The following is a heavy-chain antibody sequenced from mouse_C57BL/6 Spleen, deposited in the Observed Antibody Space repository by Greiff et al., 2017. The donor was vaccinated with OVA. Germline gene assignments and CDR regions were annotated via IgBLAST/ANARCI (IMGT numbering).Heavy chain of an antibody. CDR1: GFSLTSYG. J-gene: IGHJ1*03. Sequence: VQGVESGPGLVQPSQSLSITCTVSGFSLTSYGVHWVRQSPGKGLEWLGVIWSGGSTDYNAAFISRLSISKDNSKSQVFFKMNSLQADDTAIYYCARFITTVVARGYFDVWGTGTTVTVSS. V-gene: IGHV2-2*01. CDR2: IWSGGST. CDR3: ARFITTVVARGYFDV. D-gene: IGHD1-1*01.